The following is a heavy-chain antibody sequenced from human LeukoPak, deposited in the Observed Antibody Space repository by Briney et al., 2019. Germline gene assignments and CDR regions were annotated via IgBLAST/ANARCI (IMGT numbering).Heavy chain of an antibody. V-gene: IGHV1-18*01. J-gene: IGHJ4*02. CDR1: GYTFTSYG. CDR3: ARDWESGYYYDSSGYYPAGY. CDR2: ISAYNGNT. Sequence: AASVKVSCKASGYTFTSYGISWVRQAPGQGLEWMGWISAYNGNTNYAQKLQGRVTMTTDTSTSTAYMELRSLRSDDTAVYYCARDWESGYYYDSSGYYPAGYWGQGTLVTVSS. D-gene: IGHD3-22*01.